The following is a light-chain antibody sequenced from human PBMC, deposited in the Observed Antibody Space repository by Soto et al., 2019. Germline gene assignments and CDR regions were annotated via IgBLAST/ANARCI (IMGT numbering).Light chain of an antibody. V-gene: IGLV2-14*01. CDR2: EVN. J-gene: IGLJ2*01. Sequence: QSVLTQPASVSGSPGQSITISCTGTSSDVGGYNYVSWYQQHPGKAPKLMIYEVNNRPSGVSNRFSGSKSGNTASLTISGLQAEDEADYYCSSYASGSTLHVVFGGGTQLTVL. CDR3: SSYASGSTLHVV. CDR1: SSDVGGYNY.